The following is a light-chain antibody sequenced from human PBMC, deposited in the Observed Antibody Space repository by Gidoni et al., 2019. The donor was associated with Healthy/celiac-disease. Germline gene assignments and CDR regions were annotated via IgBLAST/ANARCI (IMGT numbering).Light chain of an antibody. J-gene: IGLJ2*01. V-gene: IGLV3-21*04. CDR3: QVWDSSSDHHVV. Sequence: SYVLTPPPSVSEAPGKTARITCGGNNIGSKSVHWYQQKPGQAPVLVIYYDSDRPSGTPERFSGSNSGNTATLTISRVEAGDEADYYCQVWDSSSDHHVVFGGGTKLTVL. CDR2: YDS. CDR1: NIGSKS.